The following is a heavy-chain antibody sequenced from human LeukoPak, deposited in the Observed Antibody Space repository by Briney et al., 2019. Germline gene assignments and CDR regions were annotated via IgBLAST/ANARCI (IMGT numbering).Heavy chain of an antibody. Sequence: GGSLRLSCAVSGFSFSGYAMHWVRQAPGKGLEWVATLSSDGRNQYYTDSVKGRFTISREDSNNTLFLQMNSRTPGDTAVYYCARPMLRGLISYWYLDLWGRGTLVFVSS. J-gene: IGHJ2*01. CDR3: ARPMLRGLISYWYLDL. CDR2: LSSDGRNQ. CDR1: GFSFSGYA. V-gene: IGHV3-30*04. D-gene: IGHD3-10*01.